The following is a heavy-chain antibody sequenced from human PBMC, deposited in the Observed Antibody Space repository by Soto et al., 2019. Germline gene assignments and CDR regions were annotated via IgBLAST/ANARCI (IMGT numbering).Heavy chain of an antibody. CDR1: DYSISSGYY. CDR3: ARFAGGTFGY. Sequence: SETLSLTCAVSDYSISSGYYWSWIRQPPGKGLEWIGYIYYSGSTNYNPSLKSRVTISVDTSKNQFSLKLSSVTAADTAVYYCARFAGGTFGYWGQGTLVTVSS. CDR2: IYYSGST. V-gene: IGHV4-61*01. D-gene: IGHD1-26*01. J-gene: IGHJ4*02.